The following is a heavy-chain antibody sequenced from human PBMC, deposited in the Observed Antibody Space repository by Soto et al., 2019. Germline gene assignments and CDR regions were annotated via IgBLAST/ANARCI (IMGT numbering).Heavy chain of an antibody. CDR3: ARDLGYQTLDY. J-gene: IGHJ4*02. V-gene: IGHV3-7*01. CDR1: GLTFSSSW. Sequence: EAQLVESGGGLVQPGGSLRLSCAASGLTFSSSWMSWARQAPGKGLEWVANIKQDGSEKYYLDSVKGRFTISRDNAKNSLYLQMNSLRAEDTAVYYCARDLGYQTLDYWGQGTLVTVSS. CDR2: IKQDGSEK. D-gene: IGHD6-25*01.